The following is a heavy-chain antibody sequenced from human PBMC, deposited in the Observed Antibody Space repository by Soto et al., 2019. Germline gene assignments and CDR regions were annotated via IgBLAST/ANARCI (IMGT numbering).Heavy chain of an antibody. CDR2: ISYSGST. V-gene: IGHV4-59*01. J-gene: IGHJ4*02. D-gene: IGHD3-22*01. CDR3: ASVRSGYSSIDY. CDR1: GGSISSSY. Sequence: SETLSLTCTVSGGSISSSYWSWIRQPPGKGLEWIGYISYSGSTNYNPSLKSRVTISVDTSKNQFSLKLNSVTAADTAMYYCASVRSGYSSIDYWGQGTLVTVSS.